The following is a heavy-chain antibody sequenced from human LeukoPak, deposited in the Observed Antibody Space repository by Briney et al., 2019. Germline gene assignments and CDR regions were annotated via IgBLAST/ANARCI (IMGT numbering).Heavy chain of an antibody. V-gene: IGHV3-23*01. CDR2: ISGSGGST. CDR3: ARGVGFSHDAFDI. CDR1: GFTFSSYA. D-gene: IGHD2-15*01. Sequence: GGSLRLSCAASGFTFSSYAMSWVRQAPGKGLEWASAISGSGGSTYYADSVKGRFTISRDNSKDTLYLQMNSLRAEDTAVYYCARGVGFSHDAFDIWGQGTMVTVSS. J-gene: IGHJ3*02.